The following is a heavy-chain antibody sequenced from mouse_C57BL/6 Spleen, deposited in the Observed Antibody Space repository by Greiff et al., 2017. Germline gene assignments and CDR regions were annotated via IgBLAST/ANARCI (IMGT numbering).Heavy chain of an antibody. CDR3: ARWGGDDGYFAY. CDR1: VYPFPSTG. Sequence: VQLQQPGAELVKPGASGRWSCRASVYPFPSTGKTGGKRRPGQGLDGIGVIYPGSGGTNYKEKFKSKATLTVDTSSSTAYMQLSSLTSEDSAVYYCARWGGDDGYFAYWGQGTLVTVSA. D-gene: IGHD2-3*01. CDR2: IYPGSGGT. V-gene: IGHV1-55*01. J-gene: IGHJ3*01.